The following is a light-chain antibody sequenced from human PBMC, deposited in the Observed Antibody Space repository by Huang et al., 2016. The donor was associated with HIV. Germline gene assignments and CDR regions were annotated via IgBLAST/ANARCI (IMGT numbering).Light chain of an antibody. CDR1: QSVGRN. CDR2: DAS. J-gene: IGKJ5*01. CDR3: QQRDS. Sequence: EIVLTQSPGTLSLSPGERATLSCRASQSVGRNVGWYQQKAGQTPRLVIYDASTRATGIPARFSGSGSGTDFTLTISSLEPEDVAGYCCQQRDSFGQGTRLDIK. V-gene: IGKV3-11*01.